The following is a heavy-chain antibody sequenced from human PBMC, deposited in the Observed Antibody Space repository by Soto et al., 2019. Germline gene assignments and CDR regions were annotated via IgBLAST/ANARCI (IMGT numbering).Heavy chain of an antibody. CDR1: GGSFSGYY. Sequence: QVQLQQWGAGLLKPSETLSLTCAVYGGSFSGYYWSWNRQPPGKGLEWIGEINHSGSTNYNPSLKSRVTMSVDTSKNQFSLKLSSVTAADTAVYYCARRGWLYQIDYWGQGTLVTVSS. CDR2: INHSGST. J-gene: IGHJ4*02. V-gene: IGHV4-34*01. D-gene: IGHD3-16*02. CDR3: ARRGWLYQIDY.